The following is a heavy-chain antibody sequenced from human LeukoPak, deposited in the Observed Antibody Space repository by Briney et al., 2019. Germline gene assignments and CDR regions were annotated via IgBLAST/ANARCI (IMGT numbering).Heavy chain of an antibody. J-gene: IGHJ4*02. V-gene: IGHV3-7*01. Sequence: GGSLSLSCVASGFTLSHYWMTWVRQAPGKGLEWLANIKEDGSIQYYLDSVRGRFTISRDNAKTSVYLQLNSLRADDTAVYYCARDVWTGVAVSDYWGQGTLVTVSS. CDR1: GFTLSHYW. D-gene: IGHD6-19*01. CDR2: IKEDGSIQ. CDR3: ARDVWTGVAVSDY.